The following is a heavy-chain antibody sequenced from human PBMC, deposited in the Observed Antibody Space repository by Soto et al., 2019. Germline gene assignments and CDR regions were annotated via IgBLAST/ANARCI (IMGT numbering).Heavy chain of an antibody. CDR3: ARHRLLTPPVY. J-gene: IGHJ4*02. D-gene: IGHD1-26*01. CDR1: YGSIINIDYY. V-gene: IGHV4-39*01. CDR2: IYYSGTT. Sequence: LPNTVLYGSIINIDYYRTIIHKPPRKGLEWIGSIYYSGTTYYNPSLKNRLTISLYTSKNQCSLQLSSVNAPDTAVYYCARHRLLTPPVYWGQGTLVTVSS.